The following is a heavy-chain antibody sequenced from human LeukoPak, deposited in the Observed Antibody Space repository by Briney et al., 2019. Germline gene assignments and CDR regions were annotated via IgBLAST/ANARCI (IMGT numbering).Heavy chain of an antibody. Sequence: GGSLRLSCAASGFTFNSFEMNWVRQAPGKGLEWVSYISGGGETVYYADSVKGRFTISRDNAKNSLYLQMSSLRAEDTAVFYCVKRSYSGTYYYDYWGQGTLVTVSS. CDR3: VKRSYSGTYYYDY. V-gene: IGHV3-48*03. J-gene: IGHJ4*02. CDR1: GFTFNSFE. CDR2: ISGGGETV. D-gene: IGHD5-12*01.